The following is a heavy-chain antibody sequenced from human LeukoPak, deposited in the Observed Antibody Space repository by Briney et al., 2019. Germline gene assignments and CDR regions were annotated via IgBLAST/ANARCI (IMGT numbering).Heavy chain of an antibody. V-gene: IGHV4-59*01. CDR2: IYYSGST. Sequence: KSSETLSLTCTVSGGSISTYYWSWIRQPPGKGLEWIGYIYYSGSTNYNPSLRSRVTISVDTSKNQFSLKLSSETAADTAVYYCARGATSLSYFDSRGQGTLVTVSS. CDR3: ARGATSLSYFDS. D-gene: IGHD2/OR15-2a*01. CDR1: GGSISTYY. J-gene: IGHJ4*02.